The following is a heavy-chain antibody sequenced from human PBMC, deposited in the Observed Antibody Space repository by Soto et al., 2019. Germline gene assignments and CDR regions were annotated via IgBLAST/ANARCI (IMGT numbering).Heavy chain of an antibody. V-gene: IGHV1-2*04. Sequence: EASVKVSCKASGYTFTGYYMHWVRQAPGQGLEWMGWINPNSGGTNYAQKFQGWVTMTRDTSISTAYMELSRLRSDDTAVYYCARGLLLWFGELSPPHYYGMDVWGQGTTVTVSS. CDR2: INPNSGGT. D-gene: IGHD3-10*01. CDR1: GYTFTGYY. CDR3: ARGLLLWFGELSPPHYYGMDV. J-gene: IGHJ6*02.